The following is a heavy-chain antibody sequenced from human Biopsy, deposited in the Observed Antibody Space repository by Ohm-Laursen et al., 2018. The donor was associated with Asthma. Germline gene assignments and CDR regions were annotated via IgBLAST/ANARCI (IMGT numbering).Heavy chain of an antibody. CDR1: GGSVSTGSYY. CDR3: ARGPNYHGSGRAPIGMDV. Sequence: SETLSLTSTVSGGSVSTGSYYWSWIRQPPGKGLEWLGYIYYTGSDNYNPSLKSRVTISVDTSKNQFSLRLNSVTAADTAVYYCARGPNYHGSGRAPIGMDVWGQGTTVTVSS. J-gene: IGHJ6*02. D-gene: IGHD3-10*01. CDR2: IYYTGSD. V-gene: IGHV4-61*01.